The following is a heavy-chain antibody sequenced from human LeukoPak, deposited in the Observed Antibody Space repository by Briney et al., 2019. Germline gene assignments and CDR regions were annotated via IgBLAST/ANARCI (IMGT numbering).Heavy chain of an antibody. D-gene: IGHD2-15*01. CDR1: GLTVSSYS. V-gene: IGHV3-48*02. CDR2: ISSSSSTI. J-gene: IGHJ4*02. Sequence: GGSLRLSCAASGLTVSSYSMNWVRQAPGKGLEWVSYISSSSSTIYYADSVKGRSTISRDNAKNSLYLRMNSLRDEDTAVYYCARARASGRSGFDYWGQGTLVTVSS. CDR3: ARARASGRSGFDY.